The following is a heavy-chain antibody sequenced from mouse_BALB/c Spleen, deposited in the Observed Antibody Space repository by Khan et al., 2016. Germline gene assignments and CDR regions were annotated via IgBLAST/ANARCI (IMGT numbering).Heavy chain of an antibody. CDR2: INPYNGDT. Sequence: EVQLQESGPELVKPGASVKISCKASGYSFTGYFMNWVKQSHGKSLEWIGRINPYNGDTFYNQKFKGKATLTVDKSSSTAHKELLSLTAGDSAVYYCGPYYYGSSSWFAYWGQGTLVTVSA. CDR3: GPYYYGSSSWFAY. D-gene: IGHD1-1*01. V-gene: IGHV1-37*01. CDR1: GYSFTGYF. J-gene: IGHJ3*01.